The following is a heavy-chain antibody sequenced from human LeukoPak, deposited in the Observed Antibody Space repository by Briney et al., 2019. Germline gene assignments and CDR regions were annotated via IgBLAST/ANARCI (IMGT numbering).Heavy chain of an antibody. Sequence: ASVKVSCKASGYTFTGYYMHWVRQAPGQGLEWMGIINPSGGSTSYAQKFQGRVTMTRDTSTSTVYMELSSLRSEDTAVYYCARDQDIVVMVAARGGLDYWGQGTLVTVSS. J-gene: IGHJ4*02. CDR3: ARDQDIVVMVAARGGLDY. CDR2: INPSGGST. CDR1: GYTFTGYY. D-gene: IGHD2-15*01. V-gene: IGHV1-46*01.